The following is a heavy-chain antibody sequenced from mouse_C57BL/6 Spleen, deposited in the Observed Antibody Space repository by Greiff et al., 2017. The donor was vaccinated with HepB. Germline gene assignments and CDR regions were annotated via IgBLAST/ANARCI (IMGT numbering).Heavy chain of an antibody. V-gene: IGHV5-17*01. CDR1: GFTFSDYG. CDR3: AEGNYVGAMDY. CDR2: ISSGSSTI. D-gene: IGHD2-1*01. Sequence: DVMLVESGGGLVKPGGSLKLSCAASGFTFSDYGMHWVRQAPEKGLEWVAYISSGSSTIYYADTVKGRFTISRDNAKNTLFLQMTSLRSEDTAMYYCAEGNYVGAMDYWGQGTSVTVSS. J-gene: IGHJ4*01.